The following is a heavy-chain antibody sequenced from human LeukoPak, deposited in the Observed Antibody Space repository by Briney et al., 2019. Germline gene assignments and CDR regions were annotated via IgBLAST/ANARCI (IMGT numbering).Heavy chain of an antibody. Sequence: PGGSLRLSCAASGFTFSSYWMSWVRQAPGKGLEWVANIKQDGSEKYYVDSVKGRFTISRDNSKNTLYLQMNSLRAEDTAVYYCAKDKKSYSSSWYFIFDYWGQGTLVTVSS. D-gene: IGHD6-13*01. CDR1: GFTFSSYW. CDR2: IKQDGSEK. CDR3: AKDKKSYSSSWYFIFDY. V-gene: IGHV3-7*01. J-gene: IGHJ4*02.